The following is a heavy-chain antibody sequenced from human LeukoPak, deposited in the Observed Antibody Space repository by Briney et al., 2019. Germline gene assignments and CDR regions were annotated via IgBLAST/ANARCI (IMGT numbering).Heavy chain of an antibody. CDR1: GFTFSSYA. D-gene: IGHD1-1*01. J-gene: IGHJ4*02. V-gene: IGHV3-23*01. CDR2: ISGNGDNT. CDR3: AKDLRGTLSSRGPFEY. Sequence: GGSLRLSCAASGFTFSSYAMSWVRHPPKKGLGWVSAISGNGDNTYYADTVKGRFSGSRDNSKTTLYLQLNSLRAEDTAVYYCAKDLRGTLSSRGPFEYWGQGTLVTVSS.